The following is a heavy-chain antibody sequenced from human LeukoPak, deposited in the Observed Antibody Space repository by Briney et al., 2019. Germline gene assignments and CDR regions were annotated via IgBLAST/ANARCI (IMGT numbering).Heavy chain of an antibody. CDR3: ARDFGPEYYYDSSGHFDY. Sequence: SETLSLTCAVYGESFDGYYWSWIRQSPGKGLEWIGHINHVGITNHNPSLKSRVTMSVDTSKNQFSLKLSSVTAADTAVYYCARDFGPEYYYDSSGHFDYWGQGTLVTVSS. J-gene: IGHJ4*02. CDR2: INHVGIT. V-gene: IGHV4-34*10. CDR1: GESFDGYY. D-gene: IGHD3-22*01.